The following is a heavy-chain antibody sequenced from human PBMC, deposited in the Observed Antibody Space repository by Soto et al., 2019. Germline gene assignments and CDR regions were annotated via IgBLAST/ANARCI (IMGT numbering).Heavy chain of an antibody. CDR1: GGSISSSSYY. D-gene: IGHD3-3*01. CDR3: AKPYDFWSGYSVLGPTNYYYYGMDV. CDR2: IYYSGST. J-gene: IGHJ6*02. Sequence: SETLSLTCTVSGGSISSSSYYWGWIRQPPGKGLEWIGSIYYSGSTYYNPSLKSRVTISVDTSKNQFSLKLSSVTAADTAVYYCAKPYDFWSGYSVLGPTNYYYYGMDVWGQGTTVTVSS. V-gene: IGHV4-39*01.